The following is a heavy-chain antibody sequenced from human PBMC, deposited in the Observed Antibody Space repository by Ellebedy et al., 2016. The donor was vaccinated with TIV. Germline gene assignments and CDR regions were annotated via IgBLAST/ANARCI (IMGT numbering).Heavy chain of an antibody. CDR1: GFTFSSFA. Sequence: GESLKISCAASGFTFSSFAMSWVRQAPGKGLEWVSVISGGGVDTYYADSVKGRFTISRDKSKNTLYLQMNTLRAEDTAVYYCAKSLDNSGYPYVGAFDIWGQGTTVTVSS. CDR3: AKSLDNSGYPYVGAFDI. J-gene: IGHJ3*02. V-gene: IGHV3-23*01. D-gene: IGHD3-22*01. CDR2: ISGGGVDT.